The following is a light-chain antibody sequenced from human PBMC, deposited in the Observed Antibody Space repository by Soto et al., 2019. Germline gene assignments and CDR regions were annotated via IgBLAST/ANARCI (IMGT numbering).Light chain of an antibody. V-gene: IGKV4-1*01. Sequence: DIVMTQSPDSLAVSLGERATINCKSSQSVLYSSNNKNYLAWYQQKPGQPPKLFIYWASTRESGVPDRFSGSGSWTDFTLTISSLQAEDVAVYYCQRYYTTPPFTFGPGAKVDIK. CDR3: QRYYTTPPFT. J-gene: IGKJ3*01. CDR1: QSVLYSSNNKNY. CDR2: WAS.